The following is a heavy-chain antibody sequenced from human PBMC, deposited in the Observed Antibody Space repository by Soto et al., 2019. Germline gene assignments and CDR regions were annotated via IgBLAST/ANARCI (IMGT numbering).Heavy chain of an antibody. CDR3: ARERTGTTSMDV. CDR1: GYTFTSYD. CDR2: MNPNSGNT. V-gene: IGHV1-8*01. D-gene: IGHD1-1*01. J-gene: IGHJ6*02. Sequence: QVQLVQSGAEVKKPGASVKVSCKASGYTFTSYDINWVRQATGQGLEWMGWMNPNSGNTGYAQKFQGRVTMTRNTYMSTASMELSSMRSEETAVYYCARERTGTTSMDVWGQGTTVTVSS.